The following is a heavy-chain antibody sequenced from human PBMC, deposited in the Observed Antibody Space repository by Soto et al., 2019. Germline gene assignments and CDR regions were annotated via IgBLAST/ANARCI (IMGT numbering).Heavy chain of an antibody. CDR2: ISGYNGNT. Sequence: QVQLVQSGAEVKKPGASVKVSCKASGYTFTSYGISWVRQAPGQRLEWMGWISGYNGNTHDAQKPQGRVTMTTDSSTSTAYMELRSLRSDVTAVYYCARDLVVSGPFDYWGQGTLVTVSS. D-gene: IGHD2-2*01. V-gene: IGHV1-18*01. J-gene: IGHJ4*02. CDR1: GYTFTSYG. CDR3: ARDLVVSGPFDY.